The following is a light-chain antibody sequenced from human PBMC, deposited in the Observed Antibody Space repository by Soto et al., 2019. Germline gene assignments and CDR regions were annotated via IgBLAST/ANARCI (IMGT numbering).Light chain of an antibody. CDR3: AAWDDSLNGFV. V-gene: IGLV1-44*01. CDR2: SDD. J-gene: IGLJ1*01. Sequence: QSVMTQPPSAYGTPGQRVAISCSGSSSNIGSNTIHWYQQLPGTAPKLLIHSDDKLPSGVPDRFSGSKSGTSGSLAISGPQSGDEADYYCAAWDDSLNGFVFGAGTKVTVL. CDR1: SSNIGSNT.